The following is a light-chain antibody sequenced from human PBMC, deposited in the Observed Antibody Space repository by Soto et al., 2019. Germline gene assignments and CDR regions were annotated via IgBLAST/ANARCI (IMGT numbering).Light chain of an antibody. Sequence: EIVMTQSPGTLSVSPGERATLSCRASQSVRSKLAWYQQKPGQAPRLLIYDASTRATGIPARFSGSGSGTEITLTISILQSEDFSVYYCKQYNNWPPITFGQGTRLEIK. CDR2: DAS. CDR3: KQYNNWPPIT. J-gene: IGKJ5*01. V-gene: IGKV3-15*01. CDR1: QSVRSK.